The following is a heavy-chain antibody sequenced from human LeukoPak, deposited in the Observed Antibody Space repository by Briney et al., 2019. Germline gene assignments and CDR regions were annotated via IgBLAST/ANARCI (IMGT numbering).Heavy chain of an antibody. Sequence: SQTLSLTCTVSGGSISSGSYYWSWIRQPAGKGLEWIGRIYTSGSTNYNPSLKSRVTISVDTSENQFSLKLSSVTAADTAVYYCARGVVPDYWGQGTLVTVSS. D-gene: IGHD2-15*01. CDR2: IYTSGST. CDR1: GGSISSGSYY. J-gene: IGHJ4*02. V-gene: IGHV4-61*02. CDR3: ARGVVPDY.